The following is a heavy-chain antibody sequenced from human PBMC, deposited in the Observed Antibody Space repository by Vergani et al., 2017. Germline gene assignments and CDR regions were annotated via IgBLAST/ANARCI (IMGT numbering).Heavy chain of an antibody. V-gene: IGHV1-69*04. CDR3: ACDPSAAGCDAFDI. Sequence: QVQLVQSGAEVKKPGASVKVSCKASGYTFTSYTISWVRQAPGQGLEWMGRIIPILGIANYAQKFQGRVTITADKSTSTAYMELSSLRSEDTAGYYCACDPSAAGCDAFDIWGQGTMVTVSS. CDR1: GYTFTSYT. J-gene: IGHJ3*02. CDR2: IIPILGIA. D-gene: IGHD3-10*01.